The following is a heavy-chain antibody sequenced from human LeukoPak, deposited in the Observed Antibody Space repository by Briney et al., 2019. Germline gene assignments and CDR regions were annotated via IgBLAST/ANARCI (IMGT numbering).Heavy chain of an antibody. CDR1: GGSFSGYY. J-gene: IGHJ6*02. D-gene: IGHD2-15*01. V-gene: IGHV4-34*01. Sequence: PSETLSLTCAVYGGSFSGYYWSWIRQPPGKGLEWIGEINHSGSTNYNPSLKSRVTISVDTSKNQFSLKLSSVTAADTAVYYCARVRILRWVVAADYYYGMDVWGQGTTVTVSS. CDR2: INHSGST. CDR3: ARVRILRWVVAADYYYGMDV.